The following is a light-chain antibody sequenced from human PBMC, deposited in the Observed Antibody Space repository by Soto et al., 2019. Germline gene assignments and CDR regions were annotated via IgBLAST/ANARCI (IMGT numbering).Light chain of an antibody. CDR3: QQYINWTPLT. J-gene: IGKJ4*01. CDR1: QSVSSN. V-gene: IGKV3-15*01. CDR2: GSS. Sequence: EIVMTQSPATLSVSPGERATLSCRASQSVSSNLAWYQQKPAQAPRLLIYGSSTRATGIPARFSGSGSGTEFTLTISSLQSEDSAVYYCQQYINWTPLTFGGGTKVEIK.